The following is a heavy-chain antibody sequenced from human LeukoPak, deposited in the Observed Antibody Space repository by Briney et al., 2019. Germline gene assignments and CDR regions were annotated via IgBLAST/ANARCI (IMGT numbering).Heavy chain of an antibody. D-gene: IGHD2-2*01. CDR2: INPNSGGT. CDR1: GYVLSDHY. V-gene: IGHV1-2*02. CDR3: ARGSGYCSSTSCSPHWFDP. Sequence: GASVKVSCKASGYVLSDHYMHWVRQVPGQGLEWMGWINPNSGGTNYAQKFQGRVTMTRDTSISTAYMELSRLRSDDTAVYYCARGSGYCSSTSCSPHWFDPWGQGTLVTVSS. J-gene: IGHJ5*02.